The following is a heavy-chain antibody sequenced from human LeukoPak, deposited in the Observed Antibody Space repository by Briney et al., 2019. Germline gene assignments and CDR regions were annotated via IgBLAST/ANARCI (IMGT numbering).Heavy chain of an antibody. D-gene: IGHD3-9*01. J-gene: IGHJ6*02. CDR1: GFTFDDYA. CDR3: AKDRSNDIWYYYGMDV. V-gene: IGHV3-9*03. CDR2: ISWNSGNI. Sequence: PGRSLRLSCAASGFTFDDYAMHWVRQAPGKGLEWVSGISWNSGNIGYADSVKGRFTISRDNAENSLYLQINSLRAEDMALYYCAKDRSNDIWYYYGMDVWGQGTMVTVSS.